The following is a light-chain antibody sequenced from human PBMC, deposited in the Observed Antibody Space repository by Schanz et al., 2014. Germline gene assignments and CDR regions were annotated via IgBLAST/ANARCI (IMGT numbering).Light chain of an antibody. CDR3: QQYGSSPWT. V-gene: IGKV3-20*01. Sequence: ESVLTQSPATLSLSPGERATLSCRASQSVSSYLAWYQQKPGQAPRLLIYDASTRATGIADRFSGSASGTDFTLTISRLEPEDFAVYYCQQYGSSPWTFGQGTKVEMK. J-gene: IGKJ1*01. CDR2: DAS. CDR1: QSVSSY.